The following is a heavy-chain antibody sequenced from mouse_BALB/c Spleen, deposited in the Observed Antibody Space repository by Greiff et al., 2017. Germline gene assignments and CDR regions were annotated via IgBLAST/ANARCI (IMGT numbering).Heavy chain of an antibody. V-gene: IGHV5-6-5*01. CDR3: ARGGGIYYDYGAWFAY. CDR1: GFTFSSYA. CDR2: ISSGGST. D-gene: IGHD2-4*01. J-gene: IGHJ3*01. Sequence: EVKLVESGGGLVKPGGSLKLSCAASGFTFSSYAMSWVRQTPEKRLEWVASISSGGSTYYPDSVKGRFTISRDNARNILYLQMSSLRSEDTAMYYCARGGGIYYDYGAWFAYWGQGTLVTVSA.